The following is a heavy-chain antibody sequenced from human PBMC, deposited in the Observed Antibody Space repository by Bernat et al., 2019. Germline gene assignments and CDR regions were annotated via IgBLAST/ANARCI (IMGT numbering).Heavy chain of an antibody. J-gene: IGHJ4*02. V-gene: IGHV3-48*03. CDR2: ISSSGSTI. CDR1: GFTFSSYE. D-gene: IGHD2-15*01. Sequence: EVQLVESGGGLVQPGGSLRLSCAASGFTFSSYEMNWVRQAPGKGLEWVSYISSSGSTIYYADSVKGRFIISRDNAKNSLYLQMNSLRAEDTAVYYCARVGYYCSGGSCYADYWGQGTLVTVSS. CDR3: ARVGYYCSGGSCYADY.